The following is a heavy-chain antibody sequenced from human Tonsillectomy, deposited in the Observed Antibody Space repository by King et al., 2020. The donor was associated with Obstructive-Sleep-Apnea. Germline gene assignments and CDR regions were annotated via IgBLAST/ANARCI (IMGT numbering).Heavy chain of an antibody. D-gene: IGHD6-13*01. V-gene: IGHV2-26*01. Sequence: VTLKESGPVLVKPTETLTLTCTVSGFSLSNARRSVSWMRQPPGKALEWLAHIFSNDEKSSSPSLKSRLTISKHTPKSQVVLTLTNMDPVDTATYYCARYPIAAASNWLDPWGQGTLVTVSS. CDR2: IFSNDEK. CDR3: ARYPIAAASNWLDP. CDR1: GFSLSNARRS. J-gene: IGHJ5*02.